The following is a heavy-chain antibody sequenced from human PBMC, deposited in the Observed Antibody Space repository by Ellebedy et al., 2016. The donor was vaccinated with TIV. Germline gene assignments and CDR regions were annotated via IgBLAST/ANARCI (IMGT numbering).Heavy chain of an antibody. V-gene: IGHV3-7*01. J-gene: IGHJ3*02. CDR1: GFTFNSYW. Sequence: GESLKISCAASGFTFNSYWMTWVRQAPGKGLEWVANMRQDGSDKYYVDSVKGRFTISRDNAKNSLYLQMNRLRAEDTAVFYCATDGSYGDYLSPAHAFEIWGQGTVVAVSS. D-gene: IGHD4-17*01. CDR3: ATDGSYGDYLSPAHAFEI. CDR2: MRQDGSDK.